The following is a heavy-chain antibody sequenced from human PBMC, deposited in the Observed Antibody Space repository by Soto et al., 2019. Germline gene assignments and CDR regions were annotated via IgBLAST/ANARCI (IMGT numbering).Heavy chain of an antibody. J-gene: IGHJ4*02. CDR2: MNPNTGNT. CDR3: ARAATCYYGFGSGADY. Sequence: ASVKVSCKASGYMFTTYDIMWVRQATGQGLEWVGGMNPNTGNTGYAQKFQGRVSMTRDPSISTAYMELSSLRSDDTAVYYCARAATCYYGFGSGADYWGQGTLVTVSS. CDR1: GYMFTTYD. V-gene: IGHV1-8*01. D-gene: IGHD3-10*01.